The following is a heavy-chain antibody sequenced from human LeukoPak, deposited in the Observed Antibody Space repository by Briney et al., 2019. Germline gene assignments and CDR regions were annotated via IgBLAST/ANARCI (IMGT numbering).Heavy chain of an antibody. CDR2: INPNSGGT. V-gene: IGHV1-2*02. CDR3: ARGLAWLRWDGSGYFDY. D-gene: IGHD5-12*01. CDR1: GYTFTGYY. Sequence: ASVKGSCKASGYTFTGYYMHWVRQAPGQGLEWMGWINPNSGGTNYAQKFQGRVTMTRDTSISTAYMELSRLRSDDTAVYYCARGLAWLRWDGSGYFDYWGQGTLVTVSS. J-gene: IGHJ4*02.